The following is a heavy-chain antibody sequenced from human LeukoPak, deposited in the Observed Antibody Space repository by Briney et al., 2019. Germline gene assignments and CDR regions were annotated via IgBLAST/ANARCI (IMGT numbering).Heavy chain of an antibody. V-gene: IGHV3-74*01. CDR3: ARDQRWFDY. CDR1: GFTFSNHW. D-gene: IGHD2-15*01. Sequence: GGSLRLSCAASGFTFSNHWMHWVRQAPGKGLEWVSRINSDGISTTYADSVKGRFTISRDNAKNTLFLQMNSLRAEDTAVYYCARDQRWFDYWGQGTLVTVSS. CDR2: INSDGIST. J-gene: IGHJ4*02.